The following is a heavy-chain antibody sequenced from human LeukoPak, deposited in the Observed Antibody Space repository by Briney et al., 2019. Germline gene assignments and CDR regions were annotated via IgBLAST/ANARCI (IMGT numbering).Heavy chain of an antibody. D-gene: IGHD6-6*01. CDR3: ARRPDGTSHFDY. V-gene: IGHV4-59*08. CDR1: GGSIRSYF. J-gene: IGHJ4*02. Sequence: PSETLSLTCTVSGGSIRSYFWSWIRQPPGKGLEWIGYVYYSGGTNYNPSLKSRVTISVDTSKKQLSLKLSSVTAADTAVYYCARRPDGTSHFDYWGQGTLVTVSS. CDR2: VYYSGGT.